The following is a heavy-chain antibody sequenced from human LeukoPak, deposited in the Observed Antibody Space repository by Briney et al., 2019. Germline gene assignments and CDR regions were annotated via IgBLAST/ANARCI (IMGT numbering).Heavy chain of an antibody. Sequence: GESLKISWKGSWYSFTSYWIGWVRQMPREGLEWVGIIYSGDSDPRYSPSLQGQVTISADKSISTAYLQWSSLKASDTAMYYCASHYCSSHSCYEYDAFDIWGQGTMVTVSS. CDR2: IYSGDSDP. V-gene: IGHV5-51*01. D-gene: IGHD2-2*01. J-gene: IGHJ3*02. CDR1: WYSFTSYW. CDR3: ASHYCSSHSCYEYDAFDI.